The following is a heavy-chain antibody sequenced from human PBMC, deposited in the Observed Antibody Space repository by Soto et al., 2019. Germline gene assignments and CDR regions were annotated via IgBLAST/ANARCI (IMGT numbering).Heavy chain of an antibody. V-gene: IGHV3-21*01. CDR1: GFTFSSYS. J-gene: IGHJ4*02. CDR3: ARDSADGPVVDY. CDR2: ISSSSSYI. Sequence: PGGSLRLSCAASGFTFSSYSMNWVRHAPGKGLEWVSSISSSSSYIYYADSVKGRFTISRDNAKNSLYLQMNSLRAEDTAVYYCARDSADGPVVDYWGQGTLVTVSS. D-gene: IGHD2-15*01.